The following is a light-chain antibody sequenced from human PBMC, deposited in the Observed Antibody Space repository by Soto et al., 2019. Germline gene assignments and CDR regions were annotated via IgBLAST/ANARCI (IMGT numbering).Light chain of an antibody. J-gene: IGKJ1*01. V-gene: IGKV1-33*01. Sequence: SSLSASVGDRVTITCQASQDISTYLNWYQQKPGKAPKLLIYDASNLETGVPSRFSGSGSGTDFTFTIRSLEPEDSAVYFCQHYGYSQWTFGQGTKVDIK. CDR1: QDISTY. CDR2: DAS. CDR3: QHYGYSQWT.